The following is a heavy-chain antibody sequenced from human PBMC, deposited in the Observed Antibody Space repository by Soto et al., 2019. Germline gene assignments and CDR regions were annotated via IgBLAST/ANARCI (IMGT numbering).Heavy chain of an antibody. CDR1: GGSFTSNNW. V-gene: IGHV4-4*02. Sequence: PSETLSLTCAVSGGSFTSNNWWTWVRQPPGQGLEWIGEVYRTGSTNYNPSLKSRVTISLDKSENQFSLKVTSLTAADTAVYYCASRDPGTSVDYWGQGTLVTVSS. D-gene: IGHD1-7*01. CDR2: VYRTGST. CDR3: ASRDPGTSVDY. J-gene: IGHJ4*02.